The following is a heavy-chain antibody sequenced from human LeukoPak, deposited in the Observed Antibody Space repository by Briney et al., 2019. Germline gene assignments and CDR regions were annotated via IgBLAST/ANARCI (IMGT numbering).Heavy chain of an antibody. Sequence: SETLSLTCTVSGGSISSYYWSWIRQPPGKGLEWIGYIYYSGSTNYNPSLKSRVTISVDTSKNQFSLKLSSVTAADTAVYYCASLGEMSENHSSGYTPFEYWGQGTLVTVSS. CDR1: GGSISSYY. V-gene: IGHV4-59*01. CDR2: IYYSGST. D-gene: IGHD3-22*01. J-gene: IGHJ4*02. CDR3: ASLGEMSENHSSGYTPFEY.